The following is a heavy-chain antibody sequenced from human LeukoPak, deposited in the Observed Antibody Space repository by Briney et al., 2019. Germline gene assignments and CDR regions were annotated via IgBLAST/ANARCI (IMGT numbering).Heavy chain of an antibody. CDR1: GYTFTGYY. CDR3: AREWGSGSTMMNYAFDI. V-gene: IGHV1-2*04. J-gene: IGHJ3*02. D-gene: IGHD3-22*01. Sequence: ASVKVSCKASGYTFTGYYMHWVRQAPGQGLEWMGWINPNSGGTNYAQKFQGWVTMTRDTSISTAYMELSRLRSDDTAVYYCAREWGSGSTMMNYAFDIWGQGTMVTVSS. CDR2: INPNSGGT.